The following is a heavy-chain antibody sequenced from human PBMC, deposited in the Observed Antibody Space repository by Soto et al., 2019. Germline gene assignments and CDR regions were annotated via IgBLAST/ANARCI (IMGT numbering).Heavy chain of an antibody. CDR1: GLPFSSYA. CDR3: ARRGPGTYFDY. V-gene: IGHV3-23*01. Sequence: EVQLLESGGGLVQPGGSLRLSCAASGLPFSSYAMRWVRQAPGKGLGWVSAVSGSGGSTYYADSVKGRFTISRDNSKNTLYLQMNSLRAEDTAVYYCARRGPGTYFDYWGQGTLVTVSS. J-gene: IGHJ4*02. CDR2: VSGSGGST. D-gene: IGHD6-13*01.